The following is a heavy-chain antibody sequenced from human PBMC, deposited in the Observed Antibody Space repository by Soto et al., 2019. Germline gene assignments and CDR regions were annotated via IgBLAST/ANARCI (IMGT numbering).Heavy chain of an antibody. CDR1: GDSMATGGHY. J-gene: IGHJ4*02. CDR2: VYYSGAT. D-gene: IGHD3-16*01. Sequence: PSETLSLTCTVSGDSMATGGHYYNWIRQVPGKGLEWIGYVYYSGATHYTPSLRARATISRDTSKSQFSLRLISVTAADTALYYCARDKDLQPTVWGFWGQGIQVTVSS. CDR3: ARDKDLQPTVWGF. V-gene: IGHV4-31*03.